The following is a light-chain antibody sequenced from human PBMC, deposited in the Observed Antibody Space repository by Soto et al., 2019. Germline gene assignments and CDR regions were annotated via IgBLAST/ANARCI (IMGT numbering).Light chain of an antibody. V-gene: IGKV3-15*01. CDR1: QSVSSN. CDR3: QQYNNWPPWT. Sequence: EIVMTQSPATLSVSPGERATLSCRASQSVSSNLAWYQQKPGQAPRLLIYGASTRATGIPARFSGSGSGTEFTLTISSLQSDDFAVSSCQQYNNWPPWTFGQGTKVEIK. CDR2: GAS. J-gene: IGKJ1*01.